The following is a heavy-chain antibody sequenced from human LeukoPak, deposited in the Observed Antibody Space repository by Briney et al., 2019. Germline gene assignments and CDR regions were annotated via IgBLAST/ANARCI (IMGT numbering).Heavy chain of an antibody. CDR3: ATKNSVWEHYYFDC. CDR1: GFTFSSYS. Sequence: GGSLRLSCAASGFTFSSYSMNWVRQAPGKGLDWVSSISSSSSYIYYADSVKGRFTISRDNAQNPLYLQMKSLRAEDTAVYYCATKNSVWEHYYFDCWGQGTLVTVSS. D-gene: IGHD6-19*01. V-gene: IGHV3-21*01. J-gene: IGHJ4*02. CDR2: ISSSSSYI.